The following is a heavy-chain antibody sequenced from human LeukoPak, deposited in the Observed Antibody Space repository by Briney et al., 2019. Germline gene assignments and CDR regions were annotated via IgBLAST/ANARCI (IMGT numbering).Heavy chain of an antibody. V-gene: IGHV3-48*03. J-gene: IGHJ5*02. CDR1: GFTFSSYE. CDR3: ARDAAAAGTWWFDP. D-gene: IGHD6-13*01. CDR2: ISSSGSTI. Sequence: GGSLRLSCAASGFTFSSYEMNWVRQAPGKGLEWVSYISSSGSTIYYADSVKGRFTISRDNAKNSLYLQMNSLRAEDTAVYYCARDAAAAGTWWFDPWGQGILVTVSS.